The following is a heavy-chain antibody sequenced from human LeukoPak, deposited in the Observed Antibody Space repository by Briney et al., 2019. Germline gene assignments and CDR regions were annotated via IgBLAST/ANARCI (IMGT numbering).Heavy chain of an antibody. Sequence: SETLSLTCTVSGGSISSGDYYWSWIRQPPGKGLEWIGYIYYSGSTYYNPSLKSRVTISVDTSKNQFSLKLSSVTAADTAVYYCARIVTTGLNWFDPWGQGTLVTVSS. CDR3: ARIVTTGLNWFDP. D-gene: IGHD4-11*01. V-gene: IGHV4-30-4*01. CDR2: IYYSGST. J-gene: IGHJ5*02. CDR1: GGSISSGDYY.